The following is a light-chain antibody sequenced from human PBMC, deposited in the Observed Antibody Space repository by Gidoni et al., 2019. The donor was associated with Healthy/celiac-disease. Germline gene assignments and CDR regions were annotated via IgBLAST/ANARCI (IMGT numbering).Light chain of an antibody. V-gene: IGKV3-15*01. Sequence: EIVMTQSPATLSLSPGERATLSCRASQSVSSNLAWYQQKPGQAPRLLIYGASTRATGIPARLRGSGSGTEFTLTISSLQSEDFAVYYCQQYNNWPYTFGQGTKLEIK. CDR3: QQYNNWPYT. CDR1: QSVSSN. J-gene: IGKJ2*01. CDR2: GAS.